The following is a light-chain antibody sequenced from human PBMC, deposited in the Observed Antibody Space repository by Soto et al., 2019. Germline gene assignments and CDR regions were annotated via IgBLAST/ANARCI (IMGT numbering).Light chain of an antibody. CDR3: QQYNDWPPIT. CDR1: QSVGNN. V-gene: IGKV3-15*01. CDR2: YAS. Sequence: EIMMTQSPATLSLSPGERATLSCWASQSVGNNLSWYQQKPGQVPRLLIYYASTRATGIPARFSGSGSGTEFTLTISSLQSEDFALYYCQQYNDWPPITFGQGTRLAIK. J-gene: IGKJ5*01.